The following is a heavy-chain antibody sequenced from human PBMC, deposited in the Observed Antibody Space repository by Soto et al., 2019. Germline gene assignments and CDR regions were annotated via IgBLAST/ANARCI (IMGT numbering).Heavy chain of an antibody. CDR3: AHSRAYYDFWSGYPRYNWFDP. CDR1: GFSLSTSGVG. Sequence: GSGPTLVNPTQTLTLTCTFSGFSLSTSGVGVGWIRQPPGKALEWLALIYWDDDKRYSPSLKSRLTITKDTSKNQVVLTMTNMDPVDTATYYCAHSRAYYDFWSGYPRYNWFDPWGQGTPVTVSS. V-gene: IGHV2-5*02. D-gene: IGHD3-3*01. J-gene: IGHJ5*02. CDR2: IYWDDDK.